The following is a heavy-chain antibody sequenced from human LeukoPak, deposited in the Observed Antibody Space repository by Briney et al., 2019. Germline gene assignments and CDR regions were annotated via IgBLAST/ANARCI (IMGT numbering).Heavy chain of an antibody. V-gene: IGHV3-21*01. CDR3: ARDYGGHGEYFDY. CDR2: ISSTGIYI. CDR1: GFTFSSYS. J-gene: IGHJ4*02. D-gene: IGHD4-23*01. Sequence: PGGSLRLSCAASGFTFSSYSMNWVRQAPGKGLEWVSSISSTGIYINYADSVKGRFTISRDNAKNSVYLQMNSLRDEDTAIYHCARDYGGHGEYFDYWGQGTLVTVSS.